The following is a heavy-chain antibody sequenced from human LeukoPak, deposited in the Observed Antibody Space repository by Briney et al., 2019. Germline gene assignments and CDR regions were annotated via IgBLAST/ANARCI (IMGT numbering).Heavy chain of an antibody. D-gene: IGHD6-13*01. CDR1: GGSFSGYY. V-gene: IGHV4-34*01. CDR3: ARGVAAAGTPDY. J-gene: IGHJ4*02. CDR2: INHSGST. Sequence: SETLSLTCAVSGGSFSGYYWSWIRQPPGKGLEWIGEINHSGSTNYNPSLKSRVTISVDTSNTQFSLKLSSVTAADTAVYYCARGVAAAGTPDYWGQGTLVTVSS.